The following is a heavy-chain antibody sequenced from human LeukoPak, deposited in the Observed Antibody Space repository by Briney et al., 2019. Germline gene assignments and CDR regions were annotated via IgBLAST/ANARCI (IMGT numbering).Heavy chain of an antibody. CDR1: GYTLTELA. J-gene: IGHJ4*02. CDR3: ARDSGYADY. Sequence: GASVKVSCKVSGYTLTELAIFWVRQAPGKGLEWMGRSDSEERDTLSAQNFQGRFTMTEDKSTDPAYMELSSLKSEDTAVYYCARDSGYADYWGQGTLVTVSS. V-gene: IGHV1-24*01. CDR2: SDSEERDT. D-gene: IGHD5-12*01.